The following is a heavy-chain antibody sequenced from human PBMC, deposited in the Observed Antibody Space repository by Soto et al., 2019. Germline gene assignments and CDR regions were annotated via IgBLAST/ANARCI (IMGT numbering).Heavy chain of an antibody. Sequence: AASVKVSCKASGYTFTSYGISWVRQAPGQGLEWMGWISAYNGNTNYAQKLQGRVTMTTDTSTSTAYMELRSLRSDDTAVYYCARGGDCSGGRCYWNSYYYGMDVWGQGTTVTVSS. CDR1: GYTFTSYG. V-gene: IGHV1-18*04. CDR2: ISAYNGNT. CDR3: ARGGDCSGGRCYWNSYYYGMDV. J-gene: IGHJ6*02. D-gene: IGHD2-15*01.